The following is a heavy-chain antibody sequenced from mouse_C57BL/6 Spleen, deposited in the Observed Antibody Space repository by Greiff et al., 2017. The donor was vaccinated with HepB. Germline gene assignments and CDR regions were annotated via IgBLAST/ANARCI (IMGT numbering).Heavy chain of an antibody. J-gene: IGHJ1*03. CDR2: ISGGGGNT. CDR3: ARERKSYDYDWYFDV. Sequence: EVQLVESGGGLVKPGGSLKLSCAASGFTFSSYTMSWVRQTPEKRLEWVATISGGGGNTYYPDSVKGRFTISRDNAKNTLYLQMSSLRSEDTALYYCARERKSYDYDWYFDVWGTGTTVTVSS. CDR1: GFTFSSYT. V-gene: IGHV5-9*01. D-gene: IGHD2-4*01.